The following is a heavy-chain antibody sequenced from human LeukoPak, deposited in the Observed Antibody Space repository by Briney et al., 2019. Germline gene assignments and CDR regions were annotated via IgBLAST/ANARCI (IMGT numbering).Heavy chain of an antibody. J-gene: IGHJ4*02. CDR2: ILGSGGST. CDR1: GFTFSSYA. Sequence: AGALRISCAAPGFTFSSYAMNWVRPAPGKGLEGGSAILGSGGSTYYADSVKGRFTISRDNSKNTLYLQMNSLRAEDAAVYYCAKDREMNYYDSSQPFDFWGQGTLVTVSS. D-gene: IGHD3-22*01. CDR3: AKDREMNYYDSSQPFDF. V-gene: IGHV3-23*01.